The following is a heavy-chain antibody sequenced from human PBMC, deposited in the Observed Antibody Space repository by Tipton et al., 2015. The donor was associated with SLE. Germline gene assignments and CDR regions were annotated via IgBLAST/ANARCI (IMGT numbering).Heavy chain of an antibody. V-gene: IGHV3-64*01. CDR3: ARRDASNCYDY. CDR1: GFSISDYA. D-gene: IGHD1-1*01. Sequence: SLRLSCAASGFSISDYAMHWVRQAPGRGLEYVSAISKGGSTHYSNSVKGRFTISRDNSKNTVSLQMGSLRTEDMGVYYCARRDASNCYDYLGQGTVVSVSS. CDR2: ISKGGST. J-gene: IGHJ4*02.